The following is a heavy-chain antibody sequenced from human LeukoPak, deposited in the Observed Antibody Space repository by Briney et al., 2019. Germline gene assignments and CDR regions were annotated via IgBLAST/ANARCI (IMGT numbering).Heavy chain of an antibody. Sequence: GGSLRLSCAASGFTFSSYAMSWVRQAPGKGPEWVSAISGSGGSTYYADSVKGRFTISRDNSKNTLYLQMNSPRAEDTAVYYCAKDNPLRPPTNPDYWGQGTLVTVSS. D-gene: IGHD5-12*01. J-gene: IGHJ4*02. CDR1: GFTFSSYA. CDR2: ISGSGGST. CDR3: AKDNPLRPPTNPDY. V-gene: IGHV3-23*01.